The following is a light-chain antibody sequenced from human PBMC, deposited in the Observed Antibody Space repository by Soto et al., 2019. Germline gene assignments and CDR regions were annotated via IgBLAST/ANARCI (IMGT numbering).Light chain of an antibody. CDR1: QSISNR. CDR2: DAS. V-gene: IGKV1-5*01. CDR3: QHYGGRWT. J-gene: IGKJ1*01. Sequence: DIPMTQSPSTLSASVGDRVTITCRASQSISNRLAWYQQKPGKAPKVLIYDASSLESGVPSRFSGSGSGTEFILTISSLQPDDFASYCCQHYGGRWTFGQGTKVEMK.